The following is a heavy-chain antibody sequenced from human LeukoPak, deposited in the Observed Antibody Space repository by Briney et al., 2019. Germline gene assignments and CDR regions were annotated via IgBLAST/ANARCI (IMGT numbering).Heavy chain of an antibody. D-gene: IGHD3-3*01. V-gene: IGHV4-59*01. CDR2: IYYSGST. CDR3: ARTSIGVAKGFDI. CDR1: GGSISSYY. J-gene: IGHJ3*02. Sequence: PSETLSLTCTVSGGSISSYYWSWIRQPPGKGLEWIGYIYYSGSTNYNPSLKSRVTISVDTSKNQFSLKLSSVTAADTAVYYCARTSIGVAKGFDIWGQGTMVTVSS.